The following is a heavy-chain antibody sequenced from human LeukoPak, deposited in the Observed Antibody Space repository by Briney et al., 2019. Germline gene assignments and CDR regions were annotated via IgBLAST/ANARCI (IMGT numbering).Heavy chain of an antibody. CDR2: ISAYNGNT. CDR3: ARDRGSSSWYYYYGMDV. D-gene: IGHD6-13*01. Sequence: ASVTVSCKASGYTFTSYGISWVRQAPGQGREWMGWISAYNGNTNYAQTLQGRVTITTDTSTSTAYMELRSLRSDDTAVYYCARDRGSSSWYYYYGMDVWGQGTTVTVSS. CDR1: GYTFTSYG. V-gene: IGHV1-18*01. J-gene: IGHJ6*02.